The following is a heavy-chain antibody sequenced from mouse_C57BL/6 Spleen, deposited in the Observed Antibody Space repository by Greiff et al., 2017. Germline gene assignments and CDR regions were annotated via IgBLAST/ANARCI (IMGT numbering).Heavy chain of an antibody. J-gene: IGHJ3*01. CDR3: ARRDSNYGGFAY. Sequence: EVQGVESGGGLVKPGGSLKLSCAASGFTFSSYAMSWVRQTPEKRLEWVATISDGGSYTYYPDNVKGRFTISRDNAKNNLYLQMSHLKSEDTAMYYCARRDSNYGGFAYWGQGTLVTVSA. CDR2: ISDGGSYT. CDR1: GFTFSSYA. D-gene: IGHD2-5*01. V-gene: IGHV5-4*01.